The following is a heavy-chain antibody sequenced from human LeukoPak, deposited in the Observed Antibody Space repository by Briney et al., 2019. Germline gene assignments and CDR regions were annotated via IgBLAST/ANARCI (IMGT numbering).Heavy chain of an antibody. J-gene: IGHJ5*02. CDR2: IYTSGST. CDR3: ARVFYMRYDFWSGYPRGWFDP. D-gene: IGHD3-3*01. V-gene: IGHV4-4*07. Sequence: SETLSLTCAVSGGSISSYYWSWIRQPAGKGLEWIGRIYTSGSTNYNPSLKSRVTMSVDTSKNQFSLKLSSVTAADTAVYYCARVFYMRYDFWSGYPRGWFDPWGQGTLVTVSS. CDR1: GGSISSYY.